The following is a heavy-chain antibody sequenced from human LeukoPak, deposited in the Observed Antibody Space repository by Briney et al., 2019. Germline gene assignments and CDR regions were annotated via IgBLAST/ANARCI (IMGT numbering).Heavy chain of an antibody. Sequence: GESLKISCKGSGYSFNTYWIGWVRQMPGKGLEWMGIIYPGDSDTKYSPSFQGQVTISADKSISTAYLQWSSLKASDTAMYYCARHETGPYFDYWGQGTLVTVSS. V-gene: IGHV5-51*01. D-gene: IGHD1-1*01. CDR3: ARHETGPYFDY. CDR2: IYPGDSDT. J-gene: IGHJ4*02. CDR1: GYSFNTYW.